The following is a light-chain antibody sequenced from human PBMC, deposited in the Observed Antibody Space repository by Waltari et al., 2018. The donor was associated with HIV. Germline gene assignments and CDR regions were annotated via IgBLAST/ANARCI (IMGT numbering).Light chain of an antibody. J-gene: IGKJ1*01. CDR2: LAS. Sequence: DTQMTQSPSTLSAAVGDTLTITCRASQNIKQWLAWYRQKVGQAPKLLVYLASILQTGVPSRISGTGSGTEFSLTITSLQPDDVATYYCQQYNSYPWTFGQGTKVDIK. CDR1: QNIKQW. CDR3: QQYNSYPWT. V-gene: IGKV1-5*03.